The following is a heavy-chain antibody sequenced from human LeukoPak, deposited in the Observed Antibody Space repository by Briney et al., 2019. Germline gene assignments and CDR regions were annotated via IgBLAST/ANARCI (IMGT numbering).Heavy chain of an antibody. D-gene: IGHD3-22*01. CDR2: ISDSGGST. V-gene: IGHV3-23*01. CDR1: GITLSNYG. Sequence: GGSLRLSCAVSGITLSNYGMTWVRQAPGKGLEWVAGISDSGGSTNHADSVKGRFTISRDNPKNTLYLQMNSLRAEDTAVYFCAKRGVVIRVILVGLHKEAYYFDSWGQGALVTVSS. CDR3: AKRGVVIRVILVGLHKEAYYFDS. J-gene: IGHJ4*02.